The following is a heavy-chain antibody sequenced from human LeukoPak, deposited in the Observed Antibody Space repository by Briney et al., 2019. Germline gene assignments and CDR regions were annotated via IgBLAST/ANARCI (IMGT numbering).Heavy chain of an antibody. CDR1: GFTFGDYA. V-gene: IGHV3-49*04. Sequence: GGSLRLSCTASGFTFGDYAMSWVRQAPGKGLEWVGFIRSKAYGGTTEYAASVKGRFTILRDDSKSIAYLQMNSLKTEDTAVYYCTRASCSSTSCYEYYFDYWGQGTLVTVS. D-gene: IGHD2-2*01. CDR3: TRASCSSTSCYEYYFDY. J-gene: IGHJ4*02. CDR2: IRSKAYGGTT.